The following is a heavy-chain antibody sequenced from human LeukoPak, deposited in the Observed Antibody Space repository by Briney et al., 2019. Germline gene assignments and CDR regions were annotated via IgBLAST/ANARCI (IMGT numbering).Heavy chain of an antibody. J-gene: IGHJ4*02. CDR2: ISSNGGST. V-gene: IGHV3-64*01. CDR3: ARDADYSNPPDY. Sequence: GGSLRLSCAASGFTFSSYAMHWVRQAPGKGLEYVSAISSNGGSTYYANSVKGRFTISRDNSKNTLYLQMGSLRAEDMAVYYCARDADYSNPPDYWGQGTLVTVSS. CDR1: GFTFSSYA. D-gene: IGHD4-11*01.